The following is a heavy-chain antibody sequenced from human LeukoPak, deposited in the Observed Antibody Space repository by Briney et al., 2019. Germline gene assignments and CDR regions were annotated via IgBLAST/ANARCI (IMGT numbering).Heavy chain of an antibody. Sequence: ASVKVSCKASGYTFTNYGISWVRQAPGQGLEWMGWINTYNGNTNYAQKLQGRVTMTTDTSTSTAYMELRSLRSDDTAVYYCARNQYYYGSWPIDYWGQGTLVTVSS. CDR3: ARNQYYYGSWPIDY. D-gene: IGHD3-10*01. CDR2: INTYNGNT. J-gene: IGHJ4*02. V-gene: IGHV1-18*01. CDR1: GYTFTNYG.